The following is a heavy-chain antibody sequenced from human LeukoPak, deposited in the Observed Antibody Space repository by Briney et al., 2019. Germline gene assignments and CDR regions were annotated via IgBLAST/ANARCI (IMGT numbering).Heavy chain of an antibody. Sequence: GASVKVSCKAFGYRFTGYYMHWVRQAPGQGLEWMGWINPNSGGTNYAQKFQGWVTMTRDTSISTAYMELSRLRSDDTAVYYCARAPDSSSHPLDYWGQGTLVTVSS. D-gene: IGHD6-13*01. CDR1: GYRFTGYY. CDR2: INPNSGGT. J-gene: IGHJ4*02. CDR3: ARAPDSSSHPLDY. V-gene: IGHV1-2*04.